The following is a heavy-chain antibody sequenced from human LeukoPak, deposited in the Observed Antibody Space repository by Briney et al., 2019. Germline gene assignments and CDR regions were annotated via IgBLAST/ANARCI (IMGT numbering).Heavy chain of an antibody. CDR1: GYTFTGYY. CDR2: INPNSGGT. D-gene: IGHD1-26*01. J-gene: IGHJ4*02. Sequence: ASVKVSCKASGYTFTGYYMHWVRQAPGQGLEWMGWINPNSGGTNYAQKFQGRVTMTRDTSISTAYMELSRLRSDDTAVYYCARDDLPRTRYSGSPPGGTDYWGQGTLVTVSS. CDR3: ARDDLPRTRYSGSPPGGTDY. V-gene: IGHV1-2*02.